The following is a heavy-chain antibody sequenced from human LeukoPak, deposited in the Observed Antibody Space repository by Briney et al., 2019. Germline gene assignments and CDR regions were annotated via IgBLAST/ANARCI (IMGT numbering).Heavy chain of an antibody. CDR2: IIPILGIA. CDR1: GGTFSSYA. J-gene: IGHJ4*02. V-gene: IGHV1-69*04. D-gene: IGHD4-17*01. CDR3: ATQDYGEDGFLTGN. Sequence: EASVKVSCKASGGTFSSYAISWVRQAPGQGLEWMGRIIPILGIANYAQKFQGRVTITADKSTSTAYMELSSLRSEDTAVYYCATQDYGEDGFLTGNWGQGTLVTVSS.